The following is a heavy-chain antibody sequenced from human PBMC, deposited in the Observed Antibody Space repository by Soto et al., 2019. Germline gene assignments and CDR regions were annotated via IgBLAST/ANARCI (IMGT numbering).Heavy chain of an antibody. CDR2: IIPISGTA. V-gene: IGHV1-69*01. J-gene: IGHJ6*02. CDR1: GDTFSTYA. D-gene: IGHD3-10*01. CDR3: AKREKISASGSYSLSYYGLDV. Sequence: QVQLVQSGAEVKKPGSSVKVSCKASGDTFSTYAISWVRQAPGQGLEWVGGIIPISGTAYYAQKFQGRVTITADESSSTAYMDLSSLRSEDTAVYYCAKREKISASGSYSLSYYGLDVWGQGTTVIVSS.